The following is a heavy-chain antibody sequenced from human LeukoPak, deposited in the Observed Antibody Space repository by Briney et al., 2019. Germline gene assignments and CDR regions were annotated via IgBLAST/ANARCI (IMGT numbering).Heavy chain of an antibody. CDR1: GFTFSSYA. D-gene: IGHD3-22*01. Sequence: GGSLRPSCAASGFTFSSYAMSWVRQAPGKGLEWVSAISGSGGSTYYADSVKGRFTISRDNSKNTLYLQMNSLRAEDTAVYYCAVTMTSHAYSDYWGQGTLVTVSS. J-gene: IGHJ4*02. CDR2: ISGSGGST. CDR3: AVTMTSHAYSDY. V-gene: IGHV3-23*01.